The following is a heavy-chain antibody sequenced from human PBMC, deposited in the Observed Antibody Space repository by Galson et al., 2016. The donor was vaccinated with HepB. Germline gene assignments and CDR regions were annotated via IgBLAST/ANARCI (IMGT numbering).Heavy chain of an antibody. J-gene: IGHJ4*02. V-gene: IGHV2-5*02. CDR3: AQQRAARPNYFDY. CDR1: GFSLTTTGVG. CDR2: IYWDDDV. Sequence: ALVKPTQTLTLTCTFSGFSLTTTGVGVGWIRQPPGKALEWLGIIYWDDDVRFNPSLKDRLTISKDTSKNQVVLTMTNVDPVDTGTYYCAQQRAARPNYFDYWGQGTLVAVSS. D-gene: IGHD6-6*01.